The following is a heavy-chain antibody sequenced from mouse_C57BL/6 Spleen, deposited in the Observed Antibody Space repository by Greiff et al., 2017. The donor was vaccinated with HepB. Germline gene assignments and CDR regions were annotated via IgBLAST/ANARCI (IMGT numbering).Heavy chain of an antibody. V-gene: IGHV1-54*01. D-gene: IGHD1-1*01. CDR1: GYAFTNYL. J-gene: IGHJ3*01. CDR2: INPGSGGT. Sequence: QVQLQQSGAELVRPGTSVKVSCKASGYAFTNYLIEWVKQRPGQGLEWIGVINPGSGGTNYNEKFKGKATLTADKSSSTAYMQLSSLTSEDSAVYFCARDYGSSYRRFAYWGQGTLVTVSA. CDR3: ARDYGSSYRRFAY.